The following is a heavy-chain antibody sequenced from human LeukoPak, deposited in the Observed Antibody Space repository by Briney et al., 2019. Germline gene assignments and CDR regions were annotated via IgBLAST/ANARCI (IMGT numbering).Heavy chain of an antibody. Sequence: GGSLRLSCAASGFTFSSYGMHWVRQAPGKGLEWVAVIWYDGSNKYYADSVKGRFTISRDNSKNTLYLQMNSLRAEDTAVYYCAKWDYDFWSGYRTNDYWGQGTLVTVSS. CDR3: AKWDYDFWSGYRTNDY. CDR1: GFTFSSYG. J-gene: IGHJ4*02. CDR2: IWYDGSNK. V-gene: IGHV3-33*06. D-gene: IGHD3-3*01.